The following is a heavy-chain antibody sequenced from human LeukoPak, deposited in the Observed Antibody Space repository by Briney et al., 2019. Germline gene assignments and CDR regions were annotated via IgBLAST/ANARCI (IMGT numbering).Heavy chain of an antibody. D-gene: IGHD2-15*01. J-gene: IGHJ4*02. V-gene: IGHV4-39*07. CDR3: ARRGTHKYCSGGSCYSAYFDY. CDR1: GGSISSSSYY. Sequence: SETLSLTCTVSGGSISSSSYYWGWIRQPPGKGLEWIGSIYYSGSTNYNPSLKSRVTISVDTSKNQFSLKLSSVTAADTAVYYCARRGTHKYCSGGSCYSAYFDYWGQGTLVTVSS. CDR2: IYYSGST.